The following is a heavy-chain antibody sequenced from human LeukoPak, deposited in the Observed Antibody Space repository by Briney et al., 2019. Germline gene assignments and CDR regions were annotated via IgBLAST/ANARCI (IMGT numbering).Heavy chain of an antibody. CDR1: GYTFTSYY. V-gene: IGHV1-46*01. CDR3: ARDSGSRYCSGGSCYSGYYYYYMDV. D-gene: IGHD2-15*01. CDR2: INPSGGST. J-gene: IGHJ6*03. Sequence: ASVKVSCKASGYTFTSYYMHWVRQAPGQGLEWMGIINPSGGSTSYAQKFQGRVTMTRDMSTSTVYMELSSLRSEETAVYYCARDSGSRYCSGGSCYSGYYYYYMDVWGKGTTVTVSS.